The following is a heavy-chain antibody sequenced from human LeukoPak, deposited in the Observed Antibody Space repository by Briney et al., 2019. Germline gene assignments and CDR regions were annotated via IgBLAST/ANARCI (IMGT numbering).Heavy chain of an antibody. CDR2: ISYDGSNK. V-gene: IGHV3-30-3*01. CDR1: GFTFSSYA. Sequence: PGGSLRLSCAASGFTFSSYAMHWVRQAPGKELEWVAVISYDGSNKYYAGSVKGRFTISRDNSKNTLYLQMNSLRAEDTAVYYCARDGEYSGSYSRAYPQRHLDYWGQGTLVTVSS. CDR3: ARDGEYSGSYSRAYPQRHLDY. D-gene: IGHD1-26*01. J-gene: IGHJ4*02.